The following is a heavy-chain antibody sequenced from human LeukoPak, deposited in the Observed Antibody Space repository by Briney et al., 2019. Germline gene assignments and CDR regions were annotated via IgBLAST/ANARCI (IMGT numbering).Heavy chain of an antibody. J-gene: IGHJ4*02. Sequence: SETLSLTCTVSGGSISSYYWSWIRQPPGKGLEWIGYIYYSGSTNYNPSLKSRVTISVDTSKNQFSLKLSSVTAADTAVYYCASSSWFPPFDYWGQGTLVTVSS. V-gene: IGHV4-59*01. CDR2: IYYSGST. CDR3: ASSSWFPPFDY. D-gene: IGHD6-13*01. CDR1: GGSISSYY.